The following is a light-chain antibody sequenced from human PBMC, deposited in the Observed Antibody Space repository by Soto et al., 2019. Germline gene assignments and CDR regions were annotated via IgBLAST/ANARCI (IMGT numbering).Light chain of an antibody. J-gene: IGKJ4*01. CDR2: GVS. V-gene: IGKV3D-15*01. CDR1: QTVSSN. CDR3: QQYNDWPPEVT. Sequence: EIVLTQAPTTLSVYPGVKATLSCRASQTVSSNLAWYQQKPGQPPRLLMSGVSTRATGIPARFSGSGSGTEFTLTISSLQSEDFAVYYCQQYNDWPPEVTFGGGTKGEIK.